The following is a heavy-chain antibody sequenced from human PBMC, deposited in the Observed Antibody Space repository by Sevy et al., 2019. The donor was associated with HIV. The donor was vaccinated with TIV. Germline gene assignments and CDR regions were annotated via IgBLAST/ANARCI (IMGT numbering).Heavy chain of an antibody. D-gene: IGHD6-19*01. V-gene: IGHV1-2*06. CDR1: GYTFTGYY. CDR3: ARDSIAVAGTRGRARFDP. J-gene: IGHJ5*02. CDR2: INPNSGGT. Sequence: ASVKVSCKASGYTFTGYYMHWVRQAPGQGLEWMGRINPNSGGTNYAQKFQGRVTMTRDTSISTAYMELGRLRSDDTAVYYCARDSIAVAGTRGRARFDPWGQGTLVTVSS.